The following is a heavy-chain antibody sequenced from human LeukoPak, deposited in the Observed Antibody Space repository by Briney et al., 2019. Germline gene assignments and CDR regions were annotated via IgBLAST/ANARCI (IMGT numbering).Heavy chain of an antibody. J-gene: IGHJ4*02. V-gene: IGHV3-7*01. Sequence: GGSLSLSFAASGFSFNSFWIAWVRPAPGRGVGWVANIDPAGTDTYYVDPVKGRFIISRGNAKNLVYLQMNTLRAEDTAVYSCGRFGYVAGIDLWGQGTLVTVSS. CDR2: IDPAGTDT. CDR1: GFSFNSFW. CDR3: GRFGYVAGIDL. D-gene: IGHD6-19*01.